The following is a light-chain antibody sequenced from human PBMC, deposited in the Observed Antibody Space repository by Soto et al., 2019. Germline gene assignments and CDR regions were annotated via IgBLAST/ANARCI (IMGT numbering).Light chain of an antibody. CDR2: GNT. CDR3: QSYDSSLSGYL. CDR1: SSNIGAGYP. J-gene: IGLJ1*01. Sequence: QSVLTQPPSVSGAPGQRVTISCTGSSSNIGAGYPVHWYQQLPGTAPKLLIFGNTNRPSGVPDRFSGSRSGLAITGLQAEDEADYYCQSYDSSLSGYLFGTGTKLTVL. V-gene: IGLV1-40*01.